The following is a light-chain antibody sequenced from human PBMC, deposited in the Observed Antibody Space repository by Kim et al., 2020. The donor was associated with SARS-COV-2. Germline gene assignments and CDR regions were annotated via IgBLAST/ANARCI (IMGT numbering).Light chain of an antibody. Sequence: GQRVTTSCTERASNVGVYTENWSQQRPRTAPKLLTYSNIQRPSGVPDRFSGSESGTSASLAISGLQSEDEADYYCATWDDSLNGVVFGGGTQLTV. V-gene: IGLV1-44*01. CDR3: ATWDDSLNGVV. J-gene: IGLJ2*01. CDR2: SNI. CDR1: ASNVGVYT.